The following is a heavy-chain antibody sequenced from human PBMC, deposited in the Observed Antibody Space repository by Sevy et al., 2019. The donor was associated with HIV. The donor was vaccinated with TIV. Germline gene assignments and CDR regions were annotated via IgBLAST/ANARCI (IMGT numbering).Heavy chain of an antibody. V-gene: IGHV4-31*03. Sequence: SETLSLTCTVSGGSISSGGYYWSWIRQHPGKGLEWIGYIYYSGSTYYNPSLKSRVTISVDTSKTQFSLKLRSVTAADTAVYYCARDMGPESGYYNYYYGMDVWGQGTTVTVSS. J-gene: IGHJ6*02. CDR1: GGSISSGGYY. CDR3: ARDMGPESGYYNYYYGMDV. D-gene: IGHD3-3*01. CDR2: IYYSGST.